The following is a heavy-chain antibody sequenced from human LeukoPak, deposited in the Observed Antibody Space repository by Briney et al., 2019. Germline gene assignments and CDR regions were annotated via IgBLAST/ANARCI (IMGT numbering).Heavy chain of an antibody. CDR2: IYYSGST. J-gene: IGHJ1*01. V-gene: IGHV4-39*07. D-gene: IGHD2-2*01. CDR3: ASSTSTPTAEYFQH. Sequence: PSETLSLTCTVSGGSISSSSYYWGWIRQPPGKGLEWIGSIYYSGSTYYNPSLKSRVTISVDTSKNQFSLKLSSVTVADTAVYYCASSTSTPTAEYFQHWGQGTLVTVSS. CDR1: GGSISSSSYY.